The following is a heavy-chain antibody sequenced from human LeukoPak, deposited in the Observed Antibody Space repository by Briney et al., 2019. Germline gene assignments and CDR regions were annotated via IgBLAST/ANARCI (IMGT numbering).Heavy chain of an antibody. CDR2: IIPIFGTA. V-gene: IGHV1-69*06. Sequence: ASVKVSCKASGYTFTSYYMHWVRQAPGQGLERMGGIIPIFGTANYAQKFQGRVTITADKSTSTAYMELSSLRSEDTAVYYCARVHYYYYYMDVWGKGTTVTVSS. CDR3: ARVHYYYYYMDV. CDR1: GYTFTSYY. J-gene: IGHJ6*03.